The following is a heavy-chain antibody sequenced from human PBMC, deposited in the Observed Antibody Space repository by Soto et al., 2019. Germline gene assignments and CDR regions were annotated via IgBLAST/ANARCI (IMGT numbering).Heavy chain of an antibody. CDR1: GFTFDTYW. CDR2: INSDGTIS. Sequence: GGSLRLSCAASGFTFDTYWMNWVRQAPGKGPEWLSCINSDGTISSYAYSVKVRLTISRDNARKTLSLQMNSLRADDTAVYYCARLSGDHSAFFSYGMDXWGQGTMVTVS. J-gene: IGHJ6*02. D-gene: IGHD2-21*01. CDR3: ARLSGDHSAFFSYGMDX. V-gene: IGHV3-74*01.